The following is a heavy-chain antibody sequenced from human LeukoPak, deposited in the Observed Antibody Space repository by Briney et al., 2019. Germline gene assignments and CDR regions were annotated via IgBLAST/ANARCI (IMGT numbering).Heavy chain of an antibody. Sequence: SETLSLTCTVSGGSISSSSYYWGWIRQPPGKGLEWIGSIYYSGSTNYNPSLKSRVTISVDTSKNQFSLKLSSVTAADTAVHYCARLSDSSSWAADAFDIWGQGTMVTVSS. D-gene: IGHD6-13*01. CDR1: GGSISSSSYY. V-gene: IGHV4-39*07. J-gene: IGHJ3*02. CDR2: IYYSGST. CDR3: ARLSDSSSWAADAFDI.